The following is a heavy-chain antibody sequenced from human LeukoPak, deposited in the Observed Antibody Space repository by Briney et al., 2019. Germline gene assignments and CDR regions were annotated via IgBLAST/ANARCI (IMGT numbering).Heavy chain of an antibody. Sequence: SETLSLTCTVSGGSISSYYWSWIRQPPAKGLEGFGYIYYSGSNKYSPSLNSRVTISVDTSKNHFSLTLRSVTAADTAVYYCARLSYDTSGYWPDYFDHWGQGTLVTVSS. CDR3: ARLSYDTSGYWPDYFDH. J-gene: IGHJ4*02. CDR1: GGSISSYY. CDR2: IYYSGSN. D-gene: IGHD3-22*01. V-gene: IGHV4-59*08.